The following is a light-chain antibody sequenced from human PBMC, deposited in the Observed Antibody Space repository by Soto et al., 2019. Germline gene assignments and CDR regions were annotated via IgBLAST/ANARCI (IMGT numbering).Light chain of an antibody. CDR1: KNDIGVYDF. CDR2: EVV. Sequence: QSALTQPPSASGSPGHSVTISFTGTKNDIGVYDFVSWYQHHPGKAPRLIMYEVVQRASGVPDRFSASKTGNTSSLTVSRLQPADEADYFCKSYAGSNPYVFGSGSKITDL. J-gene: IGLJ1*01. CDR3: KSYAGSNPYV. V-gene: IGLV2-8*01.